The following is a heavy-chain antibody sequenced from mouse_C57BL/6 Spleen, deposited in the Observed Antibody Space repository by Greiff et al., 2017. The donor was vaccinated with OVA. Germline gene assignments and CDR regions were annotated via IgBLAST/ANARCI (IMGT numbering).Heavy chain of an antibody. V-gene: IGHV1-61*01. CDR3: ASGHTVVREFDV. CDR1: GYTFTRYW. Sequence: QVQLQQPGAELVRPGSSVKLSCKASGYTFTRYWMDWVKQRPGQGLEWIGYIYPSDGSTHYHQKFKDKATLTVDKSSSTAYMQLSSLTSEDAAVYYWASGHTVVREFDVWGTGTTVT. CDR2: IYPSDGST. D-gene: IGHD1-1*01. J-gene: IGHJ1*03.